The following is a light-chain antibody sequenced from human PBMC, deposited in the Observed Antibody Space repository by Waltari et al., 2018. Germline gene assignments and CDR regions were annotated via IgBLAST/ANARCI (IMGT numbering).Light chain of an antibody. CDR3: GTWDDRMRVGV. CDR1: IPNLGKGY. V-gene: IGLV1-51*01. Sequence: QSVLTQPPSVSAAPGQKVTISCSGGIPNLGKGYVSWYQQVPGTVPKLLIYDNNKRPSVIPDRFSGSKSGTSATLSITGLQTGDEADYYCGTWDDRMRVGVFGTGTKVTVL. CDR2: DNN. J-gene: IGLJ1*01.